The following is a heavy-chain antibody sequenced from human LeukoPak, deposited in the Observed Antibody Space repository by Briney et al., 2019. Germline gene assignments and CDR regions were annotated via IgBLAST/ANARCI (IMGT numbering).Heavy chain of an antibody. CDR3: ARAISITIFGVVIY. D-gene: IGHD3-3*01. CDR1: GYTFAGYY. CDR2: INPNSGGT. Sequence: GASVKVSCKASGYTFAGYYMHWVRQAPGQGPEGMGWINPNSGGTKYAQKFQGRVTMNRDTSISTAYMELSRLRSDDTAVYYCARAISITIFGVVIYWGQGTLVTVSS. V-gene: IGHV1-2*02. J-gene: IGHJ4*02.